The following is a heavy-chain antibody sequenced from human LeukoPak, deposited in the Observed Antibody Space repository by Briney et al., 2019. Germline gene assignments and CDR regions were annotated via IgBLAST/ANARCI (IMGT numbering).Heavy chain of an antibody. CDR1: GGTFSSYA. V-gene: IGHV1-69*05. D-gene: IGHD6-19*01. J-gene: IGHJ6*03. Sequence: ASVKVSCKASGGTFSSYAISWVRQAPGQGLEWMGGIIPIFGTANYAQKFQGRVTITTDESTSTAYMELSSLRSEDTAVYYCAICIAVAGNYYYYMDVWGKGTTVTVSS. CDR2: IIPIFGTA. CDR3: AICIAVAGNYYYYMDV.